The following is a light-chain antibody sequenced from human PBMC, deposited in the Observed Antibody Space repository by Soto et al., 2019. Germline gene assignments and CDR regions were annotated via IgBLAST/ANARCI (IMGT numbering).Light chain of an antibody. J-gene: IGKJ4*01. CDR1: QSVSSY. CDR2: GAS. Sequence: EIVMTQSPDSLSVSLGERATLSCRASQSVSSYLAWYQQTPGQAPRLLIYGASTRATGVPARFSGSGSGTAFTPTISRLQSADFAVYYCQQYNYWSPLPFGGGTKVAIK. CDR3: QQYNYWSPLP. V-gene: IGKV3-15*01.